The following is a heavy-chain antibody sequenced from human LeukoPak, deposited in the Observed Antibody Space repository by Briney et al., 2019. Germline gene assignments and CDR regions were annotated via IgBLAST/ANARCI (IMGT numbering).Heavy chain of an antibody. V-gene: IGHV3-48*04. D-gene: IGHD3/OR15-3a*01. J-gene: IGHJ4*02. CDR1: GFTFGTYS. Sequence: PGGSLRLSCAASGFTFGTYSMNWVRQAPGKGLEWISYIRSNGNPTYYADSVKGQFIISRDNAKNSLFLQMNSLRAEDTAVYYCARGGLGTQIDYWGQGTLVTVSA. CDR3: ARGGLGTQIDY. CDR2: IRSNGNPT.